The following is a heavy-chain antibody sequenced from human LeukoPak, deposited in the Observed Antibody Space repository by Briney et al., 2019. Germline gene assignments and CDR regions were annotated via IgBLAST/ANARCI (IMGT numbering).Heavy chain of an antibody. CDR2: ISSSSSYI. J-gene: IGHJ4*02. D-gene: IGHD6-19*01. Sequence: GGSLRLSCAASGFTFSSYSMNWVRQAPGKGLEWVSSISSSSSYIYYADSVKGRFTISRDNAKNSLYLQMNSLRAEDTAVYYCARDILGSGWPFDYWGQGTLVTVSS. CDR1: GFTFSSYS. CDR3: ARDILGSGWPFDY. V-gene: IGHV3-21*01.